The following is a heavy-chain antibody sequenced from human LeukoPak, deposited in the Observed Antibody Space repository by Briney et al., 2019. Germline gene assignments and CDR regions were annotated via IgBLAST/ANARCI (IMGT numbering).Heavy chain of an antibody. CDR3: ARDYTDYGMDV. V-gene: IGHV4-31*03. CDR2: IYYSGST. J-gene: IGHJ6*02. CDR1: GGSISSGGYY. Sequence: SQTLSLTCTVSGGSISSGGYYWSWIRQHPGKVLEWIGYIYYSGSTYYNPSLKSRVTISVDTSKNQFSLKLSSVTAADTAVYYCARDYTDYGMDVWGQGTTVTVSS. D-gene: IGHD3-16*01.